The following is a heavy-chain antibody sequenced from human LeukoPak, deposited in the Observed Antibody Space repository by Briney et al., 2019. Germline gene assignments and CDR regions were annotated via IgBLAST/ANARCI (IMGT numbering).Heavy chain of an antibody. V-gene: IGHV4-59*12. Sequence: PSETLSLTCAVYGGSFSGYYWSWIRQPPGKGLEWIGYIYYSGSTNYNPSLKSRVTISVDTSKNQFSLKLSSVTAADTAVYYCAREPDDYGDYYYYYYYMDVWGKGTTVTVSS. CDR1: GGSFSGYY. CDR3: AREPDDYGDYYYYYYYMDV. CDR2: IYYSGST. J-gene: IGHJ6*03. D-gene: IGHD4-17*01.